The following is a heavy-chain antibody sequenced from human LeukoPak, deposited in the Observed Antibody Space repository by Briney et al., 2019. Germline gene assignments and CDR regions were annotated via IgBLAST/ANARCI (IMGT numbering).Heavy chain of an antibody. J-gene: IGHJ3*02. V-gene: IGHV1-24*01. CDR2: FDPEDGET. Sequence: ASVKVSCKVSGYTLTELSMHWVRQAPGKGLEWMGGFDPEDGETIYAQKFQGRVTMTEDTSTDTAYMELSSLRSEDTAVCYCATDLVNDGYNPDDAFDIWGQGTMVTVSS. CDR3: ATDLVNDGYNPDDAFDI. D-gene: IGHD5-24*01. CDR1: GYTLTELS.